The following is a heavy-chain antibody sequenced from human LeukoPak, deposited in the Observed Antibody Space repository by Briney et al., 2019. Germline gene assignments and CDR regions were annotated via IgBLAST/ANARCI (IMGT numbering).Heavy chain of an antibody. D-gene: IGHD2-15*01. Sequence: GASVKVSCKASGYTFTSYGISWVRQAPGQGLEWMGWISPYNDNTNYAQKLQGRVTMTTDTSTSTAYMELRSLRSDDTAVYYCASATLRCSGGSCYEMDVWGKGTTVTVSS. CDR1: GYTFTSYG. CDR3: ASATLRCSGGSCYEMDV. J-gene: IGHJ6*04. CDR2: ISPYNDNT. V-gene: IGHV1-18*01.